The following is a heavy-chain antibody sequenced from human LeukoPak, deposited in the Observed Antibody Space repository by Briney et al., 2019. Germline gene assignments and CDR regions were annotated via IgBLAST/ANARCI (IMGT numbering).Heavy chain of an antibody. J-gene: IGHJ4*02. CDR1: GGSISSYY. CDR3: ARHPYGGNSDFDY. D-gene: IGHD4-23*01. Sequence: SETLSLTCTVSGGSISSYYWSWIRQPPGKGLEWIGYIYYSGSTKYNPSLKSRVTISVDTSQNQFSLSLSSMTAADTAVYYCARHPYGGNSDFDYWGQGTLVTVSS. V-gene: IGHV4-59*08. CDR2: IYYSGST.